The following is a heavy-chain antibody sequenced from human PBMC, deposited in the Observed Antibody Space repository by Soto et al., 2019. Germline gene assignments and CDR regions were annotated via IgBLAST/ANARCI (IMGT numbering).Heavy chain of an antibody. CDR2: IYYSGST. V-gene: IGHV4-59*01. CDR1: GGSISSYY. CDR3: ARMEWLDPRWFDP. J-gene: IGHJ5*02. D-gene: IGHD3-3*01. Sequence: SETLSLTCTVFGGSISSYYWSWIRQPPGKGLEWIGYIYYSGSTNYNPSLKSRVTISVDTSKNQFSLKLSSVTAADTAVYYCARMEWLDPRWFDPWGQGTLVTVSS.